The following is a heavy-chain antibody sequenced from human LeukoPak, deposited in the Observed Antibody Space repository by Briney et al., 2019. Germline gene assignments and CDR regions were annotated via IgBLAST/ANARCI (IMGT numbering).Heavy chain of an antibody. Sequence: GGSLRLSCAASGFTFSSYAMSWVRQAPGKGPEWVSAISGSGGSTYYADSVKGRFTISRDNSKNTLYLQINSLRAEDTAVYYCAKSGWPPNYYGMDVWGQGTTVTVSS. V-gene: IGHV3-23*01. J-gene: IGHJ6*02. CDR2: ISGSGGST. D-gene: IGHD6-19*01. CDR1: GFTFSSYA. CDR3: AKSGWPPNYYGMDV.